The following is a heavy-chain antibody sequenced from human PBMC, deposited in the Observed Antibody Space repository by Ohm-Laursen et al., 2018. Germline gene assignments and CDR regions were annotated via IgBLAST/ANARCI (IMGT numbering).Heavy chain of an antibody. CDR3: ATLGQYCGGDCYPNY. Sequence: SLRLSCAASGFTFSSYGMHWVRQAPGKGLEWVSVIYSGGSTYYADSVKGRFTISRDNSKNTLYLQMNSLRAEDTAVYYCATLGQYCGGDCYPNYWGQGTLVTVSS. CDR2: IYSGGST. J-gene: IGHJ4*02. D-gene: IGHD2-21*02. V-gene: IGHV3-53*01. CDR1: GFTFSSYG.